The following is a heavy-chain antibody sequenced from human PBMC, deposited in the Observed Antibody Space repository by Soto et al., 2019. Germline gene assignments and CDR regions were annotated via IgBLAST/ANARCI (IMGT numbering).Heavy chain of an antibody. CDR2: IDPSDSYT. V-gene: IGHV5-10-1*01. D-gene: IGHD2-2*01. J-gene: IGHJ4*02. CDR1: GYSFTSYW. CDR3: ARHVSDIVVVPAAIDFDY. Sequence: LGESLKISCKGSGYSFTSYWISWVRQMPGKGLEWMGRIDPSDSYTNYSPSFQGHVTISADKSISTAYLQWSSLKASDTAMYYCARHVSDIVVVPAAIDFDYWGQGTLVTVSS.